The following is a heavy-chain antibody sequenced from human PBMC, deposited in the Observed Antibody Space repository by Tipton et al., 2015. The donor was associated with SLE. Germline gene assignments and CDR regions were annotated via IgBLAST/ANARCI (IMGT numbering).Heavy chain of an antibody. CDR2: IYTSGST. J-gene: IGHJ4*02. CDR1: GDSISSGSYY. Sequence: TLSLTCSVSGDSISSGSYYWSWIRQPAGKGLEWIGHIYTSGSTKYNSSLKSRVTISVDTSKNQFSLKLSSVTAADTAVYYCARGDSTFDFWSQGTLVTVSS. V-gene: IGHV4-61*09. D-gene: IGHD2/OR15-2a*01. CDR3: ARGDSTFDF.